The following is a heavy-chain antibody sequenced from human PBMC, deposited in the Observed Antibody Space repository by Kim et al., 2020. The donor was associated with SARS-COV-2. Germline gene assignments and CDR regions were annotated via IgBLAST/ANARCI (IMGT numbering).Heavy chain of an antibody. Sequence: GGSLRLSCAASGFTFSNAWMSWVRQAPGKGLEWVGRIKSKTDGGTTDYAAPVKGRFTISRDDSKNTLYLQMNSLKTEDTAVYYCKREHYYGSGSYYYYYGMDVWGQGTTVTVSS. CDR1: GFTFSNAW. J-gene: IGHJ6*02. CDR2: IKSKTDGGTT. D-gene: IGHD3-10*01. CDR3: KREHYYGSGSYYYYYGMDV. V-gene: IGHV3-15*01.